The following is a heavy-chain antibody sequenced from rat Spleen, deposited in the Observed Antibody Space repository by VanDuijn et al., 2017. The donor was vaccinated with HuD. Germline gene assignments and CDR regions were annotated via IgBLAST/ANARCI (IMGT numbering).Heavy chain of an antibody. CDR2: ISSGGNT. CDR3: TRGASRFDY. D-gene: IGHD3-8*01. V-gene: IGHV2S12*01. CDR1: GFSLSRTG. J-gene: IGHJ2*01. Sequence: QVQLTESGPGLVQPSPTLSLTCTVSGFSLSRTGVSWGRPPPGKGLEWIAAISSGGNTYYFSTLKSRLSISRDTSKSQVFLKMNSLQTEDTAIYLCTRGASRFDYWGQGVMVTVSS.